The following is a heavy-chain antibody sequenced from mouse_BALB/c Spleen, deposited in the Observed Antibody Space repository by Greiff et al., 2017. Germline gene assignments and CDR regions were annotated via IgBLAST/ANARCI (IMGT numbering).Heavy chain of an antibody. V-gene: IGHV2-5-1*01. CDR2: IWRGGST. CDR3: AKGRYDVGTPAY. Sequence: VKLVESGPSLVQPSQSLSITCTVSGFSLTSYGVHWVRQSPGKGLEWLGVIWRGGSTDYNAAFMSRLSITKDNSKSQVFFKMNSLQADDTAIYYCAKGRYDVGTPAYWGQGTLVTVSA. CDR1: GFSLTSYG. D-gene: IGHD2-14*01. J-gene: IGHJ3*01.